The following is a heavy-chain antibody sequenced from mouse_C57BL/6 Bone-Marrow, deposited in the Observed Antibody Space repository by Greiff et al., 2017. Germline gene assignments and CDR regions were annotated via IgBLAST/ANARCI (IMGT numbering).Heavy chain of an antibody. CDR2: SDPEDGET. CDR3: ARWGLLQY. J-gene: IGHJ2*01. D-gene: IGHD2-3*01. Sequence: VQLQQSGAELVKPGASVKSSCTAPGFNIKDDYMHGVKQRTEQGPEWIGRSDPEDGETKYAPKFQGKATITLDTASNTAYLQLSSLTSADTAVYSCARWGLLQYWGQGTTLTVSS. V-gene: IGHV14-2*01. CDR1: GFNIKDDY.